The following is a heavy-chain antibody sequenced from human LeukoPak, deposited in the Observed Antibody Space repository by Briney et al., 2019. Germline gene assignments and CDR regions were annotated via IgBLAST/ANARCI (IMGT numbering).Heavy chain of an antibody. CDR2: IYYSGST. Sequence: SETLSLTCTVSGGSISSSSYYWGWIRQPPGKGLEWIGSIYYSGSTYYNPSLKSRVTISVDTSKNQFSLKLSSVTAADTAVYYCARHAYYYDSSGYYYFDYWGQGTLVTVSS. V-gene: IGHV4-39*01. CDR3: ARHAYYYDSSGYYYFDY. D-gene: IGHD3-22*01. CDR1: GGSISSSSYY. J-gene: IGHJ4*02.